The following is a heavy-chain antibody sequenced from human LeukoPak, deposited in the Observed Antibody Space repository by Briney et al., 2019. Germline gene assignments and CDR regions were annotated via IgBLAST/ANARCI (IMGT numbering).Heavy chain of an antibody. D-gene: IGHD1-26*01. Sequence: PGGSLRLSCGASGFTVSSNYMSWVRQAPGKGLEWVSSISSSSSYIYYADSVKGRFTISRDNAKNSLYLQMNSLRAEDTAVYYCARDLGGSYSHGMDVWGQGTTVTVSS. V-gene: IGHV3-21*01. CDR1: GFTVSSNY. CDR2: ISSSSSYI. CDR3: ARDLGGSYSHGMDV. J-gene: IGHJ6*02.